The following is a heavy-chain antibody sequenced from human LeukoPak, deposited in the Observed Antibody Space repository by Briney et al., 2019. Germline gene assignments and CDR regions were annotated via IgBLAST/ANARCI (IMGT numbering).Heavy chain of an antibody. CDR2: ISSSSII. D-gene: IGHD4-11*01. J-gene: IGHJ4*02. CDR1: GFTFNSYS. CDR3: ARDNYGNYYFDY. V-gene: IGHV3-48*02. Sequence: TGGSLRLSCAASGFTFNSYSMNWVRQAPGKGLEWVSDISSSSIIYYADSVKGRFTISRDNAKNSLYLQMNSLRDEDTAVYYCARDNYGNYYFDYWGQGTLVTVSS.